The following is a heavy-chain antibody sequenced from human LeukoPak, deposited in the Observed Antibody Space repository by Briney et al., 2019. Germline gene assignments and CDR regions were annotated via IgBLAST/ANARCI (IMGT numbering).Heavy chain of an antibody. Sequence: ASVRVSCKVSGITLNDLSIQWVRRAPGKGLEWMGGFDPEDGETIYAPKFQARVTMTQDTYEDTAYMELSNLRSEDTAVYYCATDGIPGATTTLDYWGQGTLVTVSS. V-gene: IGHV1-24*01. CDR1: GITLNDLS. J-gene: IGHJ4*02. CDR3: ATDGIPGATTTLDY. CDR2: FDPEDGET. D-gene: IGHD1-26*01.